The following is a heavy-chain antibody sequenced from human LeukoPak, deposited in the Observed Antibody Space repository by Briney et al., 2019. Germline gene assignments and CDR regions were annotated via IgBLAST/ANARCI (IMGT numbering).Heavy chain of an antibody. CDR2: FDPEEGET. J-gene: IGHJ1*01. D-gene: IGHD2-15*01. Sequence: XVSCKLSGDTLTELSMHRVRQSPGKGLEWMGGFDPEEGETIYAQRFQGRVTMTEDTVTDTAHMELSSLTSEDTAVYYCATAGIVPDTGAEFLQHWGQGTLVTVSS. V-gene: IGHV1-24*01. CDR3: ATAGIVPDTGAEFLQH. CDR1: GDTLTELS.